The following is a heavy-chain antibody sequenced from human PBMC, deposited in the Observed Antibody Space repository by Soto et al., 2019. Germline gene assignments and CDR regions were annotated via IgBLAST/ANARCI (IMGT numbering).Heavy chain of an antibody. CDR3: ARQFVVVPAAMWANYYYYGMDV. CDR2: IYPGDSDT. D-gene: IGHD2-2*01. CDR1: GYSFTSYW. V-gene: IGHV5-51*01. Sequence: PGESLKISCKGSGYSFTSYWIGWVRQMPGKGLEWMRIIYPGDSDTRYSPSFQGQVTTSADKSISTAYLQWSSLKASDTAMYYCARQFVVVPAAMWANYYYYGMDVWGQGTTVTVSS. J-gene: IGHJ6*02.